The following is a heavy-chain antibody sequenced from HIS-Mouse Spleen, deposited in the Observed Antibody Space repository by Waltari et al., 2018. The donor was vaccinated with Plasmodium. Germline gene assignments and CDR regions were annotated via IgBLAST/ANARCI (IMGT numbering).Heavy chain of an antibody. Sequence: QLQLQESGPGLVKPSETLSLTCTVSGGSISSSSYYWGWILQPPGKGLEWIWSIYYSGGTYYNPALKSRGTISVDTSSTHVSLKLSSVTAADTAVYYWASLPRVEEVTTPFYYYYYGMDVWGQGTTVTVSS. V-gene: IGHV4-39*01. CDR3: ASLPRVEEVTTPFYYYYYGMDV. D-gene: IGHD4-4*01. CDR2: IYYSGGT. CDR1: GGSISSSSYY. J-gene: IGHJ6*02.